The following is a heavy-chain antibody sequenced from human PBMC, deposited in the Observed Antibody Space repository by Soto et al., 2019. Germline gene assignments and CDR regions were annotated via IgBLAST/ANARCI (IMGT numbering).Heavy chain of an antibody. D-gene: IGHD3-3*01. J-gene: IGHJ4*02. V-gene: IGHV4-59*01. CDR3: ARGFPYDFWSGYYYYFDY. CDR2: IYYSGST. Sequence: PSETLSLTCTVSGGSISSYYWSWIRQPPGKGLEWIGYIYYSGSTNYNPSLKSRVTISVDTSKNQFSLKLSSVTAADTAVYYCARGFPYDFWSGYYYYFDYWGQGTLVTVS. CDR1: GGSISSYY.